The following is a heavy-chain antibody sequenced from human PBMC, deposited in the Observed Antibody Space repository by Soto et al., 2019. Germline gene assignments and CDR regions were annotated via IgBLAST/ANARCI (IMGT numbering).Heavy chain of an antibody. CDR2: TSYDGNNE. CDR3: AKDKGVFNWATSYFDY. CDR1: GFTFSNYA. J-gene: IGHJ4*02. Sequence: PGGSLRLSCAASGFTFSNYAMHWVRQAPGKGLEWVALTSYDGNNEYYTDTVKGPFTISRDNSKNTLFLQMNSPRPEDTAVYYCAKDKGVFNWATSYFDYWGQGALVTVSS. V-gene: IGHV3-30*18. D-gene: IGHD1-1*01.